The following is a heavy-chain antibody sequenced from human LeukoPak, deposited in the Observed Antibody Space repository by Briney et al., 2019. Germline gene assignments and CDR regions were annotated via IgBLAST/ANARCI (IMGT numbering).Heavy chain of an antibody. J-gene: IGHJ4*02. CDR2: IWYDGSYK. CDR3: ARDTSQGGRYFDY. D-gene: IGHD2-15*01. Sequence: GGSLILSCAASGFTFSSHGMHWVRQAPGKGLEWVAVIWYDGSYKYYADSVQGRFTISRDNSKNTLSLQMNSLRAEDTAVYYCARDTSQGGRYFDYWGQGTLVTVSS. V-gene: IGHV3-33*01. CDR1: GFTFSSHG.